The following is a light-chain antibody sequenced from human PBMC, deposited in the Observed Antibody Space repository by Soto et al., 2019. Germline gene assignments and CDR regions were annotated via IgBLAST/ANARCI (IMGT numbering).Light chain of an antibody. Sequence: IVLTQSPGTLSSSPGERATLSCRASQSVSTSNLAWYQQRPGQAPRLLIYGASRRATGIPDRFSGSGSGTDFTLTISRLEPEDFAVYYCHQYGSSPITFGQGTKVDIK. V-gene: IGKV3-20*01. CDR3: HQYGSSPIT. CDR2: GAS. J-gene: IGKJ1*01. CDR1: QSVSTSN.